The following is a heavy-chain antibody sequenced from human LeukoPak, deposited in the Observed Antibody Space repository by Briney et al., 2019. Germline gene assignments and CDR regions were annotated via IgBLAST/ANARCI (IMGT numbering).Heavy chain of an antibody. CDR1: GFTFTSSA. D-gene: IGHD2-15*01. Sequence: SVKVSCKASGFTFTSSAMQWVRQARGQRLEWIGWIVVGSGNTNYAQKFQERVTITRDMSTSTAYMELSSLRSEDTAVYYCAAVDNCSGGSCYWPGWPVDPWGQGTLVTVSS. CDR3: AAVDNCSGGSCYWPGWPVDP. CDR2: IVVGSGNT. J-gene: IGHJ5*02. V-gene: IGHV1-58*02.